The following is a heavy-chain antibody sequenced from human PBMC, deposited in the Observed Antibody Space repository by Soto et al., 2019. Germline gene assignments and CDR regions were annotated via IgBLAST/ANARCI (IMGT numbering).Heavy chain of an antibody. CDR3: SRDHYGSGKM. Sequence: DEQLVESGGGLVQPGGSLRLSCAASGFTFSAYGMTWVRQAPGKGLEWVASIMRDGGEKYYVDSVKGRFTISRDNAENSLSLQMTSLRDEDTAIYFCSRDHYGSGKMWGQGNLVTVSS. CDR1: GFTFSAYG. V-gene: IGHV3-7*05. CDR2: IMRDGGEK. D-gene: IGHD3-10*01. J-gene: IGHJ4*02.